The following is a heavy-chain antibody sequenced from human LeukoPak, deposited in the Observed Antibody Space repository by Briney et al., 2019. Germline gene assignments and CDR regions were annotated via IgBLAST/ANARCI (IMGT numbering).Heavy chain of an antibody. CDR3: ARASMGGRDYHLDS. Sequence: GGSLRLSCAASGFTFSTYWMTWVRQAPGKGLEWVANIKTDGSQTYYLDSVKGRFTISRDNAKNFLSLQLGSLRADDTGVYYCARASMGGRDYHLDSWGRGTLVTVSS. D-gene: IGHD4/OR15-4a*01. CDR1: GFTFSTYW. V-gene: IGHV3-7*01. J-gene: IGHJ4*02. CDR2: IKTDGSQT.